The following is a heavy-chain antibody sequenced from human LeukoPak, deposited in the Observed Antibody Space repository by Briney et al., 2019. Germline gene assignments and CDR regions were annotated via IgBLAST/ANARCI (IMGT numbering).Heavy chain of an antibody. D-gene: IGHD2-2*02. CDR2: ISGYNGNT. CDR3: ATDGGIVVVPAAIDYYYYMDV. Sequence: ASVKVSCKASGYTFTSYGISWVRQAPGKGLEWMGWISGYNGNTNYAQKLQGRVTMTTDTSTSTAYMELRSLRSDDTAVYYCATDGGIVVVPAAIDYYYYMDVWGKGTTVTVSS. J-gene: IGHJ6*03. V-gene: IGHV1-18*01. CDR1: GYTFTSYG.